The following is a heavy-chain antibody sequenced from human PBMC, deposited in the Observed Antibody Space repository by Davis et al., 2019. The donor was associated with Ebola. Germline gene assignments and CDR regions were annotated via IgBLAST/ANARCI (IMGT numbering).Heavy chain of an antibody. CDR2: IWYDGTNT. D-gene: IGHD3-16*02. Sequence: GESLKISCAASGFTFSHFGMHWVRQRPGKGLEWLAVIWYDGTNTHYADSVKGRFTISRDDSKSTLYLQMNSLRAEDTAIYYCVRSRATGIMGGIYREPFDIWGQGTMLTVSS. J-gene: IGHJ3*02. CDR3: VRSRATGIMGGIYREPFDI. V-gene: IGHV3-33*01. CDR1: GFTFSHFG.